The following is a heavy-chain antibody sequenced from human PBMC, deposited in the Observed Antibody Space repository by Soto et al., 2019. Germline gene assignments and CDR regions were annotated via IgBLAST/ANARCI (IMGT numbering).Heavy chain of an antibody. Sequence: SETLSLTCTVSGGSISSYYWSWIRQPPGKGLEWIGYIYYSGSTNYNPSLKSRVTISVDTSKNQFSLKLSSVTAADTALYYCARRYGWSYFDYWGQGSLVTVSS. CDR3: ARRYGWSYFDY. CDR2: IYYSGST. V-gene: IGHV4-59*08. CDR1: GGSISSYY. D-gene: IGHD3-10*01. J-gene: IGHJ4*02.